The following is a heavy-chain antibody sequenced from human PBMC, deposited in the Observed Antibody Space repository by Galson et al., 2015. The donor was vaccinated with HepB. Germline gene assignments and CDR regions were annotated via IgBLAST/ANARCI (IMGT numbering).Heavy chain of an antibody. Sequence: PALVTPTQTLTLTCTFSGFSLSTSGVGVGWIRQPPGKALEWLALIYWDDDKRYSPSLKSRLTITKDTSKNQVVLTMTNMDPVDTATYYCAHDIKDRYSGYDDAFDIWGQGTMVTVSS. CDR3: AHDIKDRYSGYDDAFDI. CDR1: GFSLSTSGVG. J-gene: IGHJ3*02. D-gene: IGHD5-12*01. V-gene: IGHV2-5*02. CDR2: IYWDDDK.